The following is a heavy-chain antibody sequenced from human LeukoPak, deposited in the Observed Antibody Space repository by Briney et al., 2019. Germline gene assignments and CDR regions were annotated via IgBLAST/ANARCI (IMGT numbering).Heavy chain of an antibody. D-gene: IGHD1-1*01. CDR3: ASQQLDDHDAFDI. J-gene: IGHJ3*02. V-gene: IGHV3-11*01. CDR2: ISSSGSTI. CDR1: GFTFSDYY. Sequence: GGSLRLSCAASGFTFSDYYMSWIRQAPGKGLEWVSYISSSGSTIYYADSVKGRFTISRDNAKNSLYLQINSLRAEDTAVYYCASQQLDDHDAFDIWGQGTMVTVSS.